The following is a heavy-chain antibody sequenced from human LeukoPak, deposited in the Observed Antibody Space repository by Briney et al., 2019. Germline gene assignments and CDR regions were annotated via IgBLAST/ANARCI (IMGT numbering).Heavy chain of an antibody. J-gene: IGHJ4*02. CDR2: IYHSGST. Sequence: SQTLSLTCTVSGGSISSGGYYWSWIRQPPGKGLEWIGYIYHSGSTYYNPSLKSRVTISVDRSKNQFSLKLSSVTAADTAVYYCARVAVAGLNYFDYWGQGTLVTVSS. CDR3: ARVAVAGLNYFDY. CDR1: GGSISSGGYY. V-gene: IGHV4-30-2*01. D-gene: IGHD6-19*01.